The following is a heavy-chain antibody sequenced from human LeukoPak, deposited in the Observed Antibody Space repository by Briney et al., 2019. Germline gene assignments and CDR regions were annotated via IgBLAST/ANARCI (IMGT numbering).Heavy chain of an antibody. CDR2: INPNSGHT. D-gene: IGHD6-6*01. V-gene: IGHV1-8*01. Sequence: ASVKVSCKASGYTFSSLDINWVRQATGQGLEWMGWINPNSGHTGNVQKFQGKVTMTRDTSTSTAYMELRSLRSADTAVYSCARGVQEGVDYWGQGTLVTVSS. CDR1: GYTFSSLD. J-gene: IGHJ4*02. CDR3: ARGVQEGVDY.